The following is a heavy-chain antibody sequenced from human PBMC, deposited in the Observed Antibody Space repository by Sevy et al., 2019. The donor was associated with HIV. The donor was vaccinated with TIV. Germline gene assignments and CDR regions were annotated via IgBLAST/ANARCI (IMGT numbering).Heavy chain of an antibody. CDR3: ARGSLGYYDSSGYYSEGWYFDL. CDR2: IWYEGSNK. J-gene: IGHJ2*01. V-gene: IGHV3-33*01. D-gene: IGHD3-22*01. CDR1: GFTFSSYG. Sequence: GGSLRLSCAASGFTFSSYGMHWVRQAPGKGLEWVAVIWYEGSNKYYADSVKGRFTISRDNSKNTLYLQMNSLRAEDTAVYYCARGSLGYYDSSGYYSEGWYFDLWGRGTLVTVSS.